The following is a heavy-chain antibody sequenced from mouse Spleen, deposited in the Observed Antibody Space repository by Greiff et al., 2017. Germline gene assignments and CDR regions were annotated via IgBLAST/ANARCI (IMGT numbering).Heavy chain of an antibody. Sequence: EVQVVESGPELVKPGASVKISCKASGYSFTDYNMNWVKQSNGKSLEWIGVINPNYGTTSYNQKFKGKATLTVDQSSSTAYMQLNSLTSEDSAVYYCAREGDYYGSDWYFDVWGTGTTVTVSS. CDR1: GYSFTDYN. CDR2: INPNYGTT. D-gene: IGHD1-1*01. CDR3: AREGDYYGSDWYFDV. J-gene: IGHJ1*03. V-gene: IGHV1-39*01.